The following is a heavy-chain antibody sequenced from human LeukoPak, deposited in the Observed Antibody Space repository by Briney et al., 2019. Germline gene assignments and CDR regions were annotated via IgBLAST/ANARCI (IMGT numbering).Heavy chain of an antibody. Sequence: SVKVSCKASGGTFSSYAISWVRQAPGQGLEWMGGIIPIFGTANYAQKFQGRVTITADESTSTAYMELSSLRSEDTAVYYCARDKNNMEAYYYDSSGLDYWGQGTLVTVSS. J-gene: IGHJ4*02. CDR3: ARDKNNMEAYYYDSSGLDY. CDR2: IIPIFGTA. CDR1: GGTFSSYA. D-gene: IGHD3-22*01. V-gene: IGHV1-69*13.